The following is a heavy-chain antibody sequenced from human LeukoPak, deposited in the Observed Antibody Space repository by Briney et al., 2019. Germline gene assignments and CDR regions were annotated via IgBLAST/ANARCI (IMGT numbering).Heavy chain of an antibody. CDR1: GFTFSNTW. V-gene: IGHV3-15*01. J-gene: IGHJ4*02. Sequence: PGGSLRLSCTGSGFTFSNTWMSWVRRAPGKGLEWVGRIKSKADGGTTSYAGSVKGRFAISREDSKNTLFLQMNSLETEDTAVYYCARIGGDRHPIEYWGQGTLVTVSS. D-gene: IGHD2-21*02. CDR2: IKSKADGGTT. CDR3: ARIGGDRHPIEY.